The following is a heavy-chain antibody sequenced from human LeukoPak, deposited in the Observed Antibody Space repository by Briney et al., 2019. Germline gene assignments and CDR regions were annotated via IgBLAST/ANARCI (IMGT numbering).Heavy chain of an antibody. J-gene: IGHJ4*02. V-gene: IGHV1-2*04. D-gene: IGHD6-19*01. CDR3: APKTDSSGWSHFFS. CDR2: INPNSGGT. Sequence: ASVKVSCKASGYTFTGYYMHWVRQAPGQGLEWMGWINPNSGGTNYAQKFQGWVTMTRDTSISTAYMELCRLRSDDTAVYYCAPKTDSSGWSHFFSWGQGTLVTVPS. CDR1: GYTFTGYY.